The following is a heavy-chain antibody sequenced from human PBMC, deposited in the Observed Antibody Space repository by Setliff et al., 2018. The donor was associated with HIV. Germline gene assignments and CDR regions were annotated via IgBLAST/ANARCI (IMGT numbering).Heavy chain of an antibody. CDR1: GGTFSNYA. D-gene: IGHD2-15*01. CDR2: MTTYSGNT. Sequence: ASVKVSCKASGGTFSNYAFSWVRQAPGHGLEWMGWMTTYSGNTGYAQKFQGRVSMTRNTSISTAYMELSSLRSEDTAVYYCARVGSYWTQFDYWGQGTLVTVSS. J-gene: IGHJ4*01. CDR3: ARVGSYWTQFDY. V-gene: IGHV1-8*01.